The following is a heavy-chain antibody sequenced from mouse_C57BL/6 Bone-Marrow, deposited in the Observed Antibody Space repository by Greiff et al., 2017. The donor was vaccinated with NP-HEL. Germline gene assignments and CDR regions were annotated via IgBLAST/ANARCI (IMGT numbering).Heavy chain of an antibody. CDR2: IYPRDGST. D-gene: IGHD1-1*01. CDR1: GYTFPDHP. V-gene: IGHV1-78*01. CDR3: ARRGSLDY. Sequence: QVQLQQSDAELVNPGASVQISCKVSGYTFPDHPIHWLKQRPEQGLEWIGYIYPRDGSTKYNEKFKGKATLTANQSSSPAYMQLNSLTSEYSAVYYCARRGSLDYWGQGTTLTVSS. J-gene: IGHJ2*01.